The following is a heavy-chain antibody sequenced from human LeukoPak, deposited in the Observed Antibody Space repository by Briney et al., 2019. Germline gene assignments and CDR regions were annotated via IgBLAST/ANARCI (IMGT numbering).Heavy chain of an antibody. V-gene: IGHV3-30*03. D-gene: IGHD4-23*01. J-gene: IGHJ4*02. Sequence: PGGSLRLSCAASGFTFSSYAMSWVRQAPGKGLEWVALISYDGSNEWYADSVKGRFTVSRDSAKNTLFLQINSLRVDDTAVCYCARGHPHGWELYLDYWGQGALVIVSS. CDR1: GFTFSSYA. CDR3: ARGHPHGWELYLDY. CDR2: ISYDGSNE.